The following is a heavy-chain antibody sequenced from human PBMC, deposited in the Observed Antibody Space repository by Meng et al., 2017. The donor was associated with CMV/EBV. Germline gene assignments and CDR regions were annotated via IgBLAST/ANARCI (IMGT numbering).Heavy chain of an antibody. V-gene: IGHV4-34*01. CDR3: ARYLGSYYDNFDY. D-gene: IGHD1-26*01. J-gene: IGHJ4*02. Sequence: SETLSLTCAAYGGSFSGYYWSWIRQPPGKGLEWIGEINHSGSTNYNPSLKSRVTISVDTSKNQFSLKLSSVTAADTAVYYCARYLGSYYDNFDYWGQGTLVTVSS. CDR2: INHSGST. CDR1: GGSFSGYY.